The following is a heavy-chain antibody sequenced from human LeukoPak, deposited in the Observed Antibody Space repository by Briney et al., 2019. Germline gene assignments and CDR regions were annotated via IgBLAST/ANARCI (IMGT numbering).Heavy chain of an antibody. CDR2: IYYSGST. Sequence: SETLSLTCTVSGGSISSYYWSWIRQPPGKGLEWIGYIYYSGSTNYNPSLKSRVTISVDTSKNQFSLKLSSVTAAETAVYYCARDWWLNYWGQGTLVTVSS. D-gene: IGHD2-15*01. CDR1: GGSISSYY. V-gene: IGHV4-59*01. CDR3: ARDWWLNY. J-gene: IGHJ4*02.